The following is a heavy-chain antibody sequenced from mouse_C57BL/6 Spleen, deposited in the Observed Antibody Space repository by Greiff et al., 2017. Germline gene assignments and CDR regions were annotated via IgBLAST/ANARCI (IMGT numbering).Heavy chain of an antibody. CDR3: ARTTMVTTYYAMDY. CDR2: INPSNGGT. D-gene: IGHD2-2*01. CDR1: GYTFTSYW. J-gene: IGHJ4*01. V-gene: IGHV1-53*01. Sequence: VQLQQPGTELAKPGASVKLSCKASGYTFTSYWMHWVKQRPGQGLEWIGNINPSNGGTKYNEKFKSKATLTVDKSSSTAYMQLSSLTSEDSAVYYCARTTMVTTYYAMDYWGQGTSVTVSS.